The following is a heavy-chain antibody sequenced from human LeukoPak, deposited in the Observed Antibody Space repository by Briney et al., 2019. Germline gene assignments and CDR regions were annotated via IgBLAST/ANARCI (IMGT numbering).Heavy chain of an antibody. CDR2: ISAYNGNT. V-gene: IGHV1-18*01. J-gene: IGHJ4*02. CDR3: ARDTFSSSWYGFGY. Sequence: APVKVSCKASGYTFTSYGISWVRQAPGQGLEWMGWISAYNGNTNYAQKLQGRVTMTTDTSTSTAYMELRSLRSDDTAVYYCARDTFSSSWYGFGYWGQGTLVTVSS. D-gene: IGHD6-13*01. CDR1: GYTFTSYG.